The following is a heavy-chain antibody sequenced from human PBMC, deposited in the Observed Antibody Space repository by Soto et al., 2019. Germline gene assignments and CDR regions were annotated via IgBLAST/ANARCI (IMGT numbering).Heavy chain of an antibody. CDR3: ARDLRGSSGNYGPAY. J-gene: IGHJ4*02. Sequence: GGSLRLSCAASGFTFSSYAMHWVRQAPGKGLEWVSDISNNGSNKYYTDSVKGRFTISRDNAKNSLYLQMNSLRAEDTAVYYCARDLRGSSGNYGPAYWGQGTLVTVSS. D-gene: IGHD1-26*01. CDR2: ISNNGSNK. CDR1: GFTFSSYA. V-gene: IGHV3-30-3*01.